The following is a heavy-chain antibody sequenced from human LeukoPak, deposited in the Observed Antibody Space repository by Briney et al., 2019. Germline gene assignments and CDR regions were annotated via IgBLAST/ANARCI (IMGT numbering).Heavy chain of an antibody. Sequence: PSETLSLTCTVSGGSISSDYWSLLRQPPGRGLEWIGYLYYSGSTNYNPSLKSRVTISVDTSKNQFSLKLHSVTAADTAVYYCARVRRDGYSLGYFDYWGQGTLVTVSS. J-gene: IGHJ4*02. V-gene: IGHV4-59*01. D-gene: IGHD5-24*01. CDR3: ARVRRDGYSLGYFDY. CDR2: LYYSGST. CDR1: GGSISSDY.